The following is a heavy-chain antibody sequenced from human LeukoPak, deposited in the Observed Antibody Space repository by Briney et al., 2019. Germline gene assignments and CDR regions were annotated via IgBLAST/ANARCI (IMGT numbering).Heavy chain of an antibody. CDR2: ISYDGSNK. D-gene: IGHD3-9*01. CDR1: GFTFSSYA. Sequence: GGSLRLSCAASGFTFSSYAMHWVRQAPGKGLEWVPVISYDGSNKYYADSVKGRFTISRDHSKNTLYLQMNSLRAEDTAVYFCTRDAAYDILTGYFDYWGQGTLVTVSS. CDR3: TRDAAYDILTGYFDY. V-gene: IGHV3-30*04. J-gene: IGHJ4*02.